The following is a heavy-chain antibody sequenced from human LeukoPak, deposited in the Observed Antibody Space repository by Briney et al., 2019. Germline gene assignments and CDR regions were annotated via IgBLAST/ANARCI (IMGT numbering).Heavy chain of an antibody. V-gene: IGHV6-1*01. CDR2: TYYRSKWYY. CDR1: GDSVSSISVA. J-gene: IGHJ6*02. Sequence: SQTLSLTCAISGDSVSSISVAWNWIRQSPSRGLEWLGRTYYRSKWYYEYAVSVKSRINISPDASKNQFSLQLTSVTPEDTAVYYCSLARSEYHYGMDVWGQGTTVTVSS. CDR3: SLARSEYHYGMDV.